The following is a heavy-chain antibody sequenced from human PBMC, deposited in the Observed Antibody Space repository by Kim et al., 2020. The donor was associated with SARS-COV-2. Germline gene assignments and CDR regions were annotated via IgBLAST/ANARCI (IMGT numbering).Heavy chain of an antibody. Sequence: SVKGRFTISRDNSKNTLYLQMNSLRAEDTAVYYCARALGYDSNYYGMDVWGQGTTVTVSS. V-gene: IGHV3-30*07. J-gene: IGHJ6*02. CDR3: ARALGYDSNYYGMDV. D-gene: IGHD3-22*01.